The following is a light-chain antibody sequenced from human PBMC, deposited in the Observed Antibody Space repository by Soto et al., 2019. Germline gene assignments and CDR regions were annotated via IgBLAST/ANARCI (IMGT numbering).Light chain of an antibody. CDR2: DVS. V-gene: IGLV2-14*01. CDR1: SSDIGRYNY. Sequence: QSALTQPASVSGSPGQSITISCTGTSSDIGRYNYVSWYQQYPGKAPKFMIYDVSNRPSGVSNRFSVSKSGNTASLTISGLQAEDEADYYCSSYISSSTYVFGTGTKLTVL. CDR3: SSYISSSTYV. J-gene: IGLJ1*01.